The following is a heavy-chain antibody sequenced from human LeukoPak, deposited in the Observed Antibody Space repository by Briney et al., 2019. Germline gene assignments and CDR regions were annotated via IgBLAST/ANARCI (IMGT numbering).Heavy chain of an antibody. Sequence: GGSLRLSCAASGFTFSSYAMSWVRQAPGKGLEWVSAISGSGGSTYYADSAKGRFTISRDNSKNTLYLQMNGLRAEDTAVYYCAKGGYYDSPQDPWGQGTLVTVSS. V-gene: IGHV3-23*01. CDR1: GFTFSSYA. CDR2: ISGSGGST. J-gene: IGHJ5*02. D-gene: IGHD3-22*01. CDR3: AKGGYYDSPQDP.